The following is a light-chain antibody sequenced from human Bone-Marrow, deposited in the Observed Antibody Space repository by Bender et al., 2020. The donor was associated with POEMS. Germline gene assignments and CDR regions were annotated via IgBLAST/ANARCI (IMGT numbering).Light chain of an antibody. CDR3: SSWDDSLNGWV. Sequence: QSVLTQPPSASGTPGQSVTISCSGTSSNFGNNAANWYQHVPGTAPKLLIYSNNQRPSGVPDRFSASTSGTSASLAISGLHSDDGADYFCSSWDDSLNGWVCGGGTELTVL. J-gene: IGLJ3*02. CDR1: SSNFGNNA. CDR2: SNN. V-gene: IGLV1-44*01.